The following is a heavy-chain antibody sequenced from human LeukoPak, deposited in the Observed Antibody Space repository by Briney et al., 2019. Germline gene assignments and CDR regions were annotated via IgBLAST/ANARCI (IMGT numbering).Heavy chain of an antibody. CDR2: INPNSGGT. J-gene: IGHJ4*02. D-gene: IGHD6-19*01. Sequence: ASVKVSCKASGYTFTGYYMHWVRQAPGQGLEWMGWINPNSGGTNYAQKFQGGVTMTRDTPISTAYMELSRLRSDDTAVYYCASIYSSGWPFDYWGQGTLVTVSS. V-gene: IGHV1-2*02. CDR1: GYTFTGYY. CDR3: ASIYSSGWPFDY.